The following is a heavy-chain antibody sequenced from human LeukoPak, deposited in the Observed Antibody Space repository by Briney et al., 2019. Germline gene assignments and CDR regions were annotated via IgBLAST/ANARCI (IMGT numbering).Heavy chain of an antibody. Sequence: GGSLRLSCAASGFIFSSFTMNWVRQAPGKGLEWVSSMSSDSKSIYYADSVKGRFTISRDNAKNSLFLQMDSPRAEDTALYYCTRGSYGDYGYWGQGTLVTVSS. J-gene: IGHJ4*02. CDR3: TRGSYGDYGY. CDR2: MSSDSKSI. D-gene: IGHD4-17*01. V-gene: IGHV3-21*01. CDR1: GFIFSSFT.